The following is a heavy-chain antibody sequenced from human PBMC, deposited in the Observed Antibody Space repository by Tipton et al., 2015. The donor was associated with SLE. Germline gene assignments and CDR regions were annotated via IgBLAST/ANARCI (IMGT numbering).Heavy chain of an antibody. J-gene: IGHJ4*02. D-gene: IGHD1-26*01. CDR1: GDSITSDY. CDR2: VYSSGST. CDR3: ARGGGSYYDY. Sequence: TLSLTCTVSGDSITSDYWSWIRQPPGKGLEWIGRVYSSGSTIYNPSIKSRITLSLDTSKNQFSLRVNSVTAADTAVYYCARGGGSYYDYWGQGTLVTVSS. V-gene: IGHV4-4*07.